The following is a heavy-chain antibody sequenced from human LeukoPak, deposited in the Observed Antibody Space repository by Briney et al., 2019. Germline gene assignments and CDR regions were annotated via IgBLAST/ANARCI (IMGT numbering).Heavy chain of an antibody. CDR2: ISGSGGTT. CDR3: ARFIHMDV. CDR1: GFTFSNYA. J-gene: IGHJ6*03. V-gene: IGHV3-23*01. Sequence: GGSLRLSCAASGFTFSNYAMTWVRQAPGKGLEWVSTISGSGGTTYYADSVKGRFTISRDNAKNSLYLQMNSLRAEDTAVYYCARFIHMDVWGKGTTVTVSS.